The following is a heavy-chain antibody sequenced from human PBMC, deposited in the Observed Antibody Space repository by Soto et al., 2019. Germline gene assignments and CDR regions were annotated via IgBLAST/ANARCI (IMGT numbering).Heavy chain of an antibody. CDR2: ISYDGSIK. CDR3: AKDSSVAALG. CDR1: GSPFRSHG. J-gene: IGHJ4*02. Sequence: GGSLKLFCGAPGSPFRSHGMHWVRQAPGKGLEWVAVISYDGSIKNYADSVKGRFTISRDNSKNTLYLQVNSLRTEDTAVYYCAKDSSVAALGWGQGT. V-gene: IGHV3-30*18. D-gene: IGHD6-6*01.